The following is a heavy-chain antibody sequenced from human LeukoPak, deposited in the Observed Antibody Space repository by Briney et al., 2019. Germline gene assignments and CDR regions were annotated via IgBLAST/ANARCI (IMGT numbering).Heavy chain of an antibody. V-gene: IGHV3-9*01. Sequence: GGSLRLSCAASGFTFDDYAMHWVRQAPGRGLEWVSGISWNSGSIGYADSVKGRFTISRDNAKNSLYLQMNSLRAEDTALYYCAKGHSSSWYAYFQHWGQGTLVTVSS. CDR2: ISWNSGSI. CDR1: GFTFDDYA. J-gene: IGHJ1*01. D-gene: IGHD6-13*01. CDR3: AKGHSSSWYAYFQH.